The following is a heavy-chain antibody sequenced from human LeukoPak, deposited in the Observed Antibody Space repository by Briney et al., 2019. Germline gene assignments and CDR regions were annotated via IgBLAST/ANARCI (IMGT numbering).Heavy chain of an antibody. CDR2: VSYNGNT. J-gene: IGHJ4*02. Sequence: SETLSLTCTVSGGSITSSPYYWAWHRQPPGKGLEWIASVSYNGNTFYNPSLRGRATISADTSRNHFSVRLTSVTAADTAMYYCTRVMTGSRCDCWGQGTLVTVS. D-gene: IGHD3-10*01. CDR1: GGSITSSPYY. V-gene: IGHV4-39*02. CDR3: TRVMTGSRCDC.